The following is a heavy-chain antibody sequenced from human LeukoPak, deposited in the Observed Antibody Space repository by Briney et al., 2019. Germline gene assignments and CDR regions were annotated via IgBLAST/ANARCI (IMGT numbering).Heavy chain of an antibody. D-gene: IGHD5-18*01. CDR2: IYYSGST. V-gene: IGHV4-59*08. CDR1: GGSISSYY. J-gene: IGHJ4*02. Sequence: SETLSLTCTVSGGSISSYYWSWIRQPPGKGLEWTGYIYYSGSTNYNPSLKSRVTISVDTSKNQFSLKLSSVTAADTAVYYCARHPAFGSRYSVDYWGQGTLVTVSS. CDR3: ARHPAFGSRYSVDY.